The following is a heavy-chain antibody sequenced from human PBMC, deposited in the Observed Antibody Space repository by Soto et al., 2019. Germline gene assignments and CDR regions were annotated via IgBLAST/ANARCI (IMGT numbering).Heavy chain of an antibody. CDR1: GGSFSGYY. Sequence: QVQLQQWGAGLLKPSETLSLTCAVYGGSFSGYYWSWIRQPPGKGLEWIGEINHSGSTNYNPSLKSRVTISVDTSKNQFSLKLSSVTAADTAVYYCASNHLTGYYYVMFDYWGQGTLVTVSS. V-gene: IGHV4-34*01. D-gene: IGHD3-22*01. CDR3: ASNHLTGYYYVMFDY. CDR2: INHSGST. J-gene: IGHJ4*02.